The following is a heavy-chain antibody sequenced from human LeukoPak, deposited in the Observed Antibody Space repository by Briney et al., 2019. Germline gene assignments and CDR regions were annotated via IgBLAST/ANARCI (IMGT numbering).Heavy chain of an antibody. CDR2: AYPGGSDT. J-gene: IGHJ4*02. D-gene: IGHD2-8*01. Sequence: GESLKISCKGSGYSFASYWIGWVRQMPGKGLEWMGIAYPGGSDTRYSPSFQGQVTISADKSINTAYLQWSSLKASDTAMYFCARQAYCANGVCLCDYWGQGTLVTVSS. V-gene: IGHV5-51*01. CDR3: ARQAYCANGVCLCDY. CDR1: GYSFASYW.